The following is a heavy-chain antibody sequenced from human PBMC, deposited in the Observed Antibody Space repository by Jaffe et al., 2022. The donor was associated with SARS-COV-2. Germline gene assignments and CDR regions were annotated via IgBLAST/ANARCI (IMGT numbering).Heavy chain of an antibody. D-gene: IGHD5-18*01. CDR3: AREGIQLWLGEYHNWFDP. J-gene: IGHJ5*02. Sequence: QVQLQESGPGLVKPSQTLSLTCTVSGGSISSGDYYWSWIRQPPGKGLEWIGYIYYSGSTYYNPSLKSRVTISVDTSKNQFSLKLSSVTAADTAVYYCAREGIQLWLGEYHNWFDPWGQGTLVTVSS. CDR1: GGSISSGDYY. CDR2: IYYSGST. V-gene: IGHV4-30-4*01.